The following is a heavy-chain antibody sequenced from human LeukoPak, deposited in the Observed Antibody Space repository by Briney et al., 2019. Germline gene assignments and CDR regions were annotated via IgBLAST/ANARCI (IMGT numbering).Heavy chain of an antibody. CDR2: IYYSGST. D-gene: IGHD4-17*01. CDR3: ARDQDRELDYGDYENWFDP. CDR1: GGSISSYY. V-gene: IGHV4-59*12. Sequence: SETLSLTCTVSGGSISSYYWSWIRQPPGKGLEWIGYIYYSGSTNYNPSLKSRVTISVDTSKNQFSLKLSSVTAADTAVYYCARDQDRELDYGDYENWFDPWGQGTLVTVSS. J-gene: IGHJ5*02.